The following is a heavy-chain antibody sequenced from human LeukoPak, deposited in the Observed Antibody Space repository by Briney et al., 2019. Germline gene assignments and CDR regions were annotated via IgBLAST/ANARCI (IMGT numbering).Heavy chain of an antibody. CDR3: AKNAHYQGYSYGGIDY. CDR2: ISYDGSDK. V-gene: IGHV3-30*18. Sequence: GGSLRLSCAASGFTFSSYGMHWVRQAPGKGLEWVAVISYDGSDKYSADSVKGRFTISRDNSKNTLYLQMNGLRAEDTAVNYCAKNAHYQGYSYGGIDYWGQGTLVTVSS. CDR1: GFTFSSYG. J-gene: IGHJ4*02. D-gene: IGHD5-18*01.